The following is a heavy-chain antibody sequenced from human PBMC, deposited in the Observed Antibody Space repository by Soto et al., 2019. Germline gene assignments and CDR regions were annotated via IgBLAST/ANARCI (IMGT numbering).Heavy chain of an antibody. CDR3: AKDLVYYYGSGSYLDY. J-gene: IGHJ4*02. V-gene: IGHV3-23*01. Sequence: GSLRLSCAASRFTFSSYAMSWVRQAPGKGLEWVSAISGSGGSTYYADSVKGRFTISRDNSKNTLYLQMNSLRAEDTAVYYCAKDLVYYYGSGSYLDYWGQGTLVTVSS. CDR2: ISGSGGST. D-gene: IGHD3-10*01. CDR1: RFTFSSYA.